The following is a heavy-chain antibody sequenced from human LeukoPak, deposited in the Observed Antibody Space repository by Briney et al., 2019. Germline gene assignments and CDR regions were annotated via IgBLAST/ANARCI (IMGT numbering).Heavy chain of an antibody. J-gene: IGHJ4*02. Sequence: GGSLRLSCAASGFTFSSYAMSWVRQAPGKGLEWVSAISGSGGSTYYADSMKGRFTISRDNSKNTLYLQMNSLRAEDTAVYYCAKHRSALSVRFDYWGQGTLVTVSS. D-gene: IGHD3-10*01. CDR1: GFTFSSYA. CDR3: AKHRSALSVRFDY. CDR2: ISGSGGST. V-gene: IGHV3-23*01.